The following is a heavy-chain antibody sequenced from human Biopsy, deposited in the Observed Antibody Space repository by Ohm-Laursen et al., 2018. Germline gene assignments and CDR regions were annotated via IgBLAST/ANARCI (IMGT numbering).Heavy chain of an antibody. CDR2: IYPGGST. V-gene: IGHV4-4*07. Sequence: SETLSLTCNVSGGDINNYYWSWIRQPHGQGLDWIGRIYPGGSTNYNPSLKSRVPMSVDTSKKQLSLRLRSVTAADTAMYYCASVVLGPSNDAFDLWGQGTMVVVSS. D-gene: IGHD3-22*01. J-gene: IGHJ3*01. CDR3: ASVVLGPSNDAFDL. CDR1: GGDINNYY.